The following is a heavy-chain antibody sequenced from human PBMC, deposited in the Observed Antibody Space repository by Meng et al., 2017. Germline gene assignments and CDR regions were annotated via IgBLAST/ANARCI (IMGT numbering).Heavy chain of an antibody. D-gene: IGHD3-10*01. J-gene: IGHJ4*02. CDR3: AKDPDENYYGIIDY. CDR2: ISGSGGST. V-gene: IGHV3-23*04. Sequence: GERVECGGGLVRPGGSRRLSCAASGLAFSSYAMSWVRQAPGKGLEWVSAISGSGGSTYYADSVKGRFTISRDNSKNTLYLQMNSLRAEDTAVYYCAKDPDENYYGIIDYWGQGTLVTVSS. CDR1: GLAFSSYA.